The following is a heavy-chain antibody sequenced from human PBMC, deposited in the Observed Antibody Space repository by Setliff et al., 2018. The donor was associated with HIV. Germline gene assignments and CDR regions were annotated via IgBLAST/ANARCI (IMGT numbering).Heavy chain of an antibody. CDR3: ARRGRQQSDAFDI. J-gene: IGHJ3*02. Sequence: GASVKVSCKASGYTFTGYYVHWVRQAPGQGLEWVGRINPNSGDTNYAQKFQGRVTMTRDTSISTVYMELSRLRSDDTAVYYCARRGRQQSDAFDIWGQGTMVTVSS. CDR2: INPNSGDT. V-gene: IGHV1-2*06. D-gene: IGHD6-13*01. CDR1: GYTFTGYY.